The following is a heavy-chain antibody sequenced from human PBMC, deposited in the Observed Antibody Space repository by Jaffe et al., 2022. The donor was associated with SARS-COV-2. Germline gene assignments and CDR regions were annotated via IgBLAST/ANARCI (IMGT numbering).Heavy chain of an antibody. CDR2: IYYSGST. CDR3: ARDSVGSFRYGMDV. CDR1: GGSISSGGYY. Sequence: QVQLQESGPGLVKPSQTLSLTCTVSGGSISSGGYYWSWIRQHPGKGLEWIGYIYYSGSTYYNPSLKSRVTISVDTSKNQFSLKLSSVTAADTAVYYCARDSVGSFRYGMDVWGQGTTVTVSS. V-gene: IGHV4-31*03. J-gene: IGHJ6*02. D-gene: IGHD1-26*01.